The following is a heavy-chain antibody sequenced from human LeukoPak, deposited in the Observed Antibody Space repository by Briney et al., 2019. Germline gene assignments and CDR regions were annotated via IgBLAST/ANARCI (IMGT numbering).Heavy chain of an antibody. CDR1: GYTFTGYY. Sequence: ASVKVSCKASGYTFTGYYMHWVRQAPGQGLEWRGWINPNSGGTNYAQKFQGRVTMTRDTSISTAYMELSRLRSDDTAVYYCARLKYSGSYVDLDYWGQGTLVTVSS. CDR2: INPNSGGT. D-gene: IGHD1-26*01. V-gene: IGHV1-2*02. CDR3: ARLKYSGSYVDLDY. J-gene: IGHJ4*02.